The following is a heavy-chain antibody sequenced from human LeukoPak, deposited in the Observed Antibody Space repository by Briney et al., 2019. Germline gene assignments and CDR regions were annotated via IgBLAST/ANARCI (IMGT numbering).Heavy chain of an antibody. CDR3: AREGLQVRGFDY. J-gene: IGHJ4*02. CDR2: IHPNSGGT. Sequence: ASVNVSCKASGYTFTGYFMHWVRQAPGQGLEWMGWIHPNSGGTKYAQKFQGRVTMTRDTSISTAYMELSRLRSDDTAVYYCAREGLQVRGFDYWGQGTLVTVSS. D-gene: IGHD1-1*01. CDR1: GYTFTGYF. V-gene: IGHV1-2*02.